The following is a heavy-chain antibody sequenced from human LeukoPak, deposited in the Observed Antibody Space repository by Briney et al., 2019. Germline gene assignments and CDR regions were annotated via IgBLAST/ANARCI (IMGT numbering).Heavy chain of an antibody. CDR2: ISSSSSYI. J-gene: IGHJ3*02. D-gene: IGHD6-13*01. CDR3: ARDRDSSSWYVGGSFDI. V-gene: IGHV3-21*01. CDR1: GFTFSSYS. Sequence: GGSLRLSCAASGFTFSSYSMNWVRQAPGKGLEWVSSISSSSSYIYYADSVKGRFTISRDNAKNSLYLQMNSLRAEDTAVYYCARDRDSSSWYVGGSFDIWGQGTMVTVSS.